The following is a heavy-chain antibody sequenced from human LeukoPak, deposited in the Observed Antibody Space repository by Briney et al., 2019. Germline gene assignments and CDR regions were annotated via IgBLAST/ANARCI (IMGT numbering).Heavy chain of an antibody. CDR1: GGSISSSSYY. CDR2: IYYSGST. V-gene: IGHV4-39*07. J-gene: IGHJ4*02. D-gene: IGHD3-10*01. CDR3: ARDMVRGVPYY. Sequence: SETLSLTCTVSGGSISSSSYYWGWIRQPPGKGLEWIGSIYYSGSTYYNPSLKSRVTISVDTSKNQFSLKLSSVTAADTAVYYCARDMVRGVPYYWGQGTLVTVSS.